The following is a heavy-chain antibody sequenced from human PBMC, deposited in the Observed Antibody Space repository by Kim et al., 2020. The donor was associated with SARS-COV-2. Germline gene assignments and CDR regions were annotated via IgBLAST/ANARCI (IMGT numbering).Heavy chain of an antibody. Sequence: YTSGRTNYNPSLQCRVTMSVDMSKNQCSLKLSSVTAADTAVYYCASALGHWGQGTLVTVSS. D-gene: IGHD3-16*02. CDR2: YTSGRT. CDR3: ASALGH. J-gene: IGHJ4*02. V-gene: IGHV4-4*07.